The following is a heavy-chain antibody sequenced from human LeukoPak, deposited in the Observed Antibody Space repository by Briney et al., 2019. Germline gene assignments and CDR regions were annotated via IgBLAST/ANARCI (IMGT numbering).Heavy chain of an antibody. Sequence: PGESLKISCKGSGYSFTNYWIGWVRQMPGKGLDWIGIIYPGDSDTRYSPSFQGQVTISVDKSISTAYLQWNTLKASDTAIYYCARQVPGLRYFASSRNWFDPWGQGTLVTVS. D-gene: IGHD3-9*01. CDR3: ARQVPGLRYFASSRNWFDP. CDR1: GYSFTNYW. V-gene: IGHV5-51*01. J-gene: IGHJ5*02. CDR2: IYPGDSDT.